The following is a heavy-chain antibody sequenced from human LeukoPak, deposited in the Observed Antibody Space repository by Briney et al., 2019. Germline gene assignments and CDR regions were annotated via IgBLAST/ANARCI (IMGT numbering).Heavy chain of an antibody. J-gene: IGHJ6*02. D-gene: IGHD4-17*01. CDR1: GGTFSSYA. CDR2: IIPILGIA. V-gene: IGHV1-69*04. CDR3: ARDEDGDYQRRYYYHGMDV. Sequence: SVKVSCKASGGTFSSYAISWVRQAPGQGLEWMGRIIPILGIANYAQKFQGRVTITADKSTSTAYMELSSLRSEDTAVYYCARDEDGDYQRRYYYHGMDVWGQGTTVTVSS.